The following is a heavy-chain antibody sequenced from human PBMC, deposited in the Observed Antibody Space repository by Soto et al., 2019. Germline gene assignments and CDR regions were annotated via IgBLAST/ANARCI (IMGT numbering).Heavy chain of an antibody. J-gene: IGHJ6*02. CDR2: IIPIFGTA. Sequence: ASVKVSCKASGGTFSSYAISWVRQAPGQGLEWMGGIIPIFGTANYAQKFQGRVTITADESTSTAYMELSSLRSEDTAVYYCARWGSITGTTVKGDYYYYGMDVWGQGTTVTVSS. CDR1: GGTFSSYA. D-gene: IGHD1-7*01. CDR3: ARWGSITGTTVKGDYYYYGMDV. V-gene: IGHV1-69*13.